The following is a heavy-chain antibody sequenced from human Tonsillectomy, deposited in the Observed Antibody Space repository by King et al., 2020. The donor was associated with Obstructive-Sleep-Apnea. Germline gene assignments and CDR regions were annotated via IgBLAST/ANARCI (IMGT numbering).Heavy chain of an antibody. CDR3: AREEDSSSSGFDY. J-gene: IGHJ4*02. CDR1: GFTFSSYS. D-gene: IGHD6-6*01. CDR2: ISSSSSYI. V-gene: IGHV3-21*01. Sequence: VQLVESGGGLVKPGGSLRLSCAASGFTFSSYSMNWVRQAPGKGLEWVSSISSSSSYIYYADSVKGRFTISRDNAKNSLYLQMNSLRAEETAVYYCAREEDSSSSGFDYWGQGTLVTVSS.